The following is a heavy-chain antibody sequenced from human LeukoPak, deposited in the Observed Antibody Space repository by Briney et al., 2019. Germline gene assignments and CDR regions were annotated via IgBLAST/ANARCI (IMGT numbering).Heavy chain of an antibody. CDR3: ARAYYDSGTYYFDY. CDR2: IYYSGST. J-gene: IGHJ4*02. Sequence: SETLSLTCTVSGGSISSYYWSWIREPPGKAREWSGYIYYSGSTNYNPSLKSRVTISVDTSKNQFSLKLSSVTAADTAVYYCARAYYDSGTYYFDYWGQGTLVTVSS. D-gene: IGHD3-22*01. V-gene: IGHV4-59*01. CDR1: GGSISSYY.